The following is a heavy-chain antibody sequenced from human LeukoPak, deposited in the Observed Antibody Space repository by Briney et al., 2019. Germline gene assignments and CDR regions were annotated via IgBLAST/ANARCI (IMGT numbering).Heavy chain of an antibody. Sequence: PSETLSLTCTVSGGSISSGDYYWSWIRQPPGKGLEWIGYIYYSGGTYYNPSLKSRVTISVDTSKNQFSLKLSSVTAADTAVYYCARGFDGGSPFDYWGQGTLVTVSS. CDR2: IYYSGGT. CDR3: ARGFDGGSPFDY. D-gene: IGHD3-16*01. J-gene: IGHJ4*02. V-gene: IGHV4-30-4*01. CDR1: GGSISSGDYY.